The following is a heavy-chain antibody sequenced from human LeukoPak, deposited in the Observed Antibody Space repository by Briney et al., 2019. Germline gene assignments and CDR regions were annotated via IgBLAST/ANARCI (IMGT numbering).Heavy chain of an antibody. Sequence: GGSLRLSCAASGFTFSSYAMSWVRQAPGKGLEWVSAISGSGGSTYYADSVKGRFTISRDNSKNTPYLQMNSLRAEDTAVYYCAKPFRYYYDSSGYYTMSAFDIWGQGTMVTVSS. J-gene: IGHJ3*02. CDR3: AKPFRYYYDSSGYYTMSAFDI. V-gene: IGHV3-23*01. CDR2: ISGSGGST. CDR1: GFTFSSYA. D-gene: IGHD3-22*01.